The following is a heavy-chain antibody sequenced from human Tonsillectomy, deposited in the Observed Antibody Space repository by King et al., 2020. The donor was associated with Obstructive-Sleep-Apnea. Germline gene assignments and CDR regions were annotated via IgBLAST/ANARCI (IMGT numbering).Heavy chain of an antibody. CDR3: VRNDDSGSFSGWFDP. CDR2: FYYSGSS. CDR1: GGSISSTKYF. Sequence: QLQESGPRLVKPSETLSLTCTVSGGSISSTKYFWGWIRQPPGKGLEWIGTFYYSGSSSYNPSLKSRVTISVDTSKNQFSLKLSSVTAADTAVYYCVRNDDSGSFSGWFDPWGQGTLVTVSS. J-gene: IGHJ5*02. V-gene: IGHV4-39*07. D-gene: IGHD3-10*01.